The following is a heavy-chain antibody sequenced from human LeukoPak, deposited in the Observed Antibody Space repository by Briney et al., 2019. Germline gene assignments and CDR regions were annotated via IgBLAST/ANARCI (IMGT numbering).Heavy chain of an antibody. J-gene: IGHJ4*02. CDR2: INPNSGGT. D-gene: IGHD6-13*01. Sequence: ASVKVSCKASGYTFTSYGISWVRQAPGQGLEWMGWINPNSGGTNYAQKFQGRVTMTRDTSISTAYMELSRLRSDDTAVYYCARDSSWFDYWGQGTLVTVSS. CDR1: GYTFTSYG. V-gene: IGHV1-2*02. CDR3: ARDSSWFDY.